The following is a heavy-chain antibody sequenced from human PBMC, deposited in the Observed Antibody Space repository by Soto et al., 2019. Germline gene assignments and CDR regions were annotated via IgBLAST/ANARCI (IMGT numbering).Heavy chain of an antibody. CDR3: ARGGRSAYYCYMGV. Sequence: PSETLSLTCTVSGGSISTYCWSWVRQPPGKGLEWIGYVYYSGSTNYNPSLKSRVTISVDTSKNQFSLKLTSVTAADTAMYYCARGGRSAYYCYMGVWGKGTTVTVSS. J-gene: IGHJ6*03. V-gene: IGHV4-59*01. CDR2: VYYSGST. CDR1: GGSISTYC.